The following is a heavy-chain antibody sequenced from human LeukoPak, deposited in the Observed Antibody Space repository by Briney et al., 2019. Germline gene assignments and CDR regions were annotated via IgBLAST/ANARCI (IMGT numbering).Heavy chain of an antibody. Sequence: GGSLRLSCAAPGFTFSSYAMSWVRQAPGKGLEWVSAISGSGGSTYYADSVKGRFTISRDNSKNTLYLQMNSLRAEDTAVYYCAKDAEYYYDSSGYYRSAEYFQHWGQGTLVTVSS. V-gene: IGHV3-23*01. J-gene: IGHJ1*01. CDR3: AKDAEYYYDSSGYYRSAEYFQH. CDR2: ISGSGGST. D-gene: IGHD3-22*01. CDR1: GFTFSSYA.